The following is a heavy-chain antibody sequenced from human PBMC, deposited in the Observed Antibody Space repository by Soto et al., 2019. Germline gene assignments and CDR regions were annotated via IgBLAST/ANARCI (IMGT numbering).Heavy chain of an antibody. D-gene: IGHD1-1*01. CDR3: EGPGHNRDRQLIL. CDR1: GYFFSSHW. CDR2: IHPGDSDT. J-gene: IGHJ4*02. V-gene: IGHV5-51*01. Sequence: GESLKISCTGSGYFFSSHWIAWVRLMPGKGLEWRGIIHPGDSDTRYSPSFQGQVTISVDGSINTAYLQWRSLDASDTAVYYCEGPGHNRDRQLILWGEGTQVTVSS.